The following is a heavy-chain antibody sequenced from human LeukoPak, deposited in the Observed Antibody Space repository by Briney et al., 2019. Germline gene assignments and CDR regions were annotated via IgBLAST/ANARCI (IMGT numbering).Heavy chain of an antibody. J-gene: IGHJ4*02. Sequence: GGSLRLSCAASGFTFSRYWMHWVRQAPGKGLEWVSGVSGSGGSTYYADSMKGRFTISRDNSKNTVYLQMNSLRAEDTAVYYCAKDTDFWSSNYFDYWGQGTLVTVSS. D-gene: IGHD3-3*01. V-gene: IGHV3-23*01. CDR3: AKDTDFWSSNYFDY. CDR1: GFTFSRYW. CDR2: VSGSGGST.